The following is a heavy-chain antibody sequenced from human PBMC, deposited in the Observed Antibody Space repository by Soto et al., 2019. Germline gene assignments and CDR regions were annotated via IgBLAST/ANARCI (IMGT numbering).Heavy chain of an antibody. D-gene: IGHD5-18*01. Sequence: SETLSLTCAVSGGSISSSNWWSWVRQPPGKGLEWIGEIYHSGSTNYNPSLKSRVTISVDKSKNQFSLKLSSVTAADTAVYYCARIQLWAYSYYQTLDVWGQGTTVTVSS. J-gene: IGHJ6*02. CDR1: GGSISSSNW. CDR2: IYHSGST. V-gene: IGHV4-4*02. CDR3: ARIQLWAYSYYQTLDV.